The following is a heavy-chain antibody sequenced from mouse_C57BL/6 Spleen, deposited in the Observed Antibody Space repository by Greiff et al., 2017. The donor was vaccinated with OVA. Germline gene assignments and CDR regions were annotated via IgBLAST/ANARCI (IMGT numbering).Heavy chain of an antibody. CDR3: ARKGYDENYAMDY. CDR2: IWSGGST. V-gene: IGHV2-2*01. Sequence: QVQLQQSGPGLVQPSQSLSITCTVSGFSLTSYGVHWVRQSPGKGLVWLGVIWSGGSTDYNAAFISRLSISKDDSKSPVFFKMNSLQADDTAIYYCARKGYDENYAMDYWGQGTSVTVSS. J-gene: IGHJ4*01. CDR1: GFSLTSYG. D-gene: IGHD2-2*01.